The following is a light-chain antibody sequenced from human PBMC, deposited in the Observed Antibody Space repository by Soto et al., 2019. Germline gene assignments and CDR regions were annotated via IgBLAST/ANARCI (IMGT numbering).Light chain of an antibody. Sequence: IVLTQSPGTLSLPPGERATLSCRASQSVDSNYLAWYQQRPGQAPRLLIHGASSRATGIPDRFSGSGSGTDFTLSIRRLQPVDFAVYYCQPYGFVWYTSGQGTNLEIK. CDR3: QPYGFVWYT. CDR1: QSVDSNY. CDR2: GAS. J-gene: IGKJ2*01. V-gene: IGKV3-20*01.